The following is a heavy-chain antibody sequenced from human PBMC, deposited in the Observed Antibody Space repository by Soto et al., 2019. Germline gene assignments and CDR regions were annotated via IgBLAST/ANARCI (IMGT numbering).Heavy chain of an antibody. Sequence: QVQLVESGGGVVQPGRSLRLSCATSGFTFSSYGMHWVRQAPGKGLEWVAVISYDGSNKYYADSVKGRFTISRDNSKNTLYLQMNSLRAEDTAVYYCAKTKIYYDSSPFDYWGQGTLVIVSS. CDR1: GFTFSSYG. D-gene: IGHD3-22*01. CDR3: AKTKIYYDSSPFDY. CDR2: ISYDGSNK. V-gene: IGHV3-30*18. J-gene: IGHJ4*02.